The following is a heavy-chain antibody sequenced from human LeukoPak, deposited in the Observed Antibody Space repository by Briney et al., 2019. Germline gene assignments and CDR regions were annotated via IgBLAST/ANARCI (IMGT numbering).Heavy chain of an antibody. D-gene: IGHD3-22*01. V-gene: IGHV4-39*01. CDR2: IYYSGST. J-gene: IGHJ4*02. CDR3: ARLRMIVAY. Sequence: SETLSLTCTVSGGSISSSSYYWGWIRQPPGKGLEWIGSIYYSGSTYYNPSLKSRVTISVDTSKNQFSLKLCSVTAADTAVYYCARLRMIVAYWGQGTLVTVSS. CDR1: GGSISSSSYY.